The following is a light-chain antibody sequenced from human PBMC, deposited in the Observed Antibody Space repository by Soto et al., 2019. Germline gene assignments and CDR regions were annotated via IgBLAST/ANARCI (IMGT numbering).Light chain of an antibody. J-gene: IGLJ1*01. V-gene: IGLV2-14*01. CDR1: SSDVGAYKY. CDR2: EVS. CDR3: NSYAGDIIRFV. Sequence: QSVLTQPASVSGSPGQSVTISCTGTSSDVGAYKYVSWYQQHPGKAPKLMIYEVSNRPSGVSNRLSGSKSGNTASLTISGLQADDEADYYCNSYAGDIIRFVFGTGTKVTVL.